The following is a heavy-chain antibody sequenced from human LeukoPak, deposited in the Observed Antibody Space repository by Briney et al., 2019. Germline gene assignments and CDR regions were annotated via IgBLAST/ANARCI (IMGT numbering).Heavy chain of an antibody. CDR1: GFNFASYW. CDR2: IHPHTSTT. V-gene: IGHV5-51*01. D-gene: IGHD3-22*01. CDR3: AFDISGYFRFNF. Sequence: GESLKISCKGSGFNFASYWVAWVRQMPGKGLEWMGAIHPHTSTTKYSPSFQGQVTISADESISTAFVQWSSLRASDTAMYYCAFDISGYFRFNFWGQGTLLTVSS. J-gene: IGHJ4*02.